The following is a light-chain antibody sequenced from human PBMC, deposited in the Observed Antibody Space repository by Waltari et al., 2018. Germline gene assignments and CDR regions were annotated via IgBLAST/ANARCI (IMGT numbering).Light chain of an antibody. CDR3: LQHNTRPFT. Sequence: DIQMTQSPSSLSASVGDRVTIPCRASQGIRNALGWYQQKPRKAPKRLIYAVSSLESGVPSRFSGSGSGTEFTLTISSLQPEDFATYYCLQHNTRPFTFGGGTKVEIK. CDR2: AVS. V-gene: IGKV1-17*01. CDR1: QGIRNA. J-gene: IGKJ4*01.